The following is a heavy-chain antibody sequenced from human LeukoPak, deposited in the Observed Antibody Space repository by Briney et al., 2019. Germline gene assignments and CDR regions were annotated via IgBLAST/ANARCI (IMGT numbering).Heavy chain of an antibody. CDR1: GYSFTSYW. CDR2: IYPGDSDT. Sequence: PGECLKISCKGSGYSFTSYWIGWVRQMPGKGLEWMGIIYPGDSDTRYSPSFQGQVTISADKSISTAYLQWSSLKASDTAMYYCARRWDSSSWLWSDAFDIWGQGTMVTVSS. J-gene: IGHJ3*02. CDR3: ARRWDSSSWLWSDAFDI. D-gene: IGHD6-13*01. V-gene: IGHV5-51*01.